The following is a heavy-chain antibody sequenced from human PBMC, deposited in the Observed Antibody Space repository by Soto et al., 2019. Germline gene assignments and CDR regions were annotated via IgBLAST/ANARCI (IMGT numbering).Heavy chain of an antibody. CDR3: ARVGHGDPQYFDY. J-gene: IGHJ4*02. Sequence: SETLSLTCTASGGSISSGGYYWSWIRQHPGKGLEWIGYIYYSGSTYYNPSLKSRVTISVDTSKNQFSLKLSSVTAADTAVYYCARVGHGDPQYFDYWGQGTLVTVSS. V-gene: IGHV4-31*03. CDR1: GGSISSGGYY. CDR2: IYYSGST. D-gene: IGHD4-17*01.